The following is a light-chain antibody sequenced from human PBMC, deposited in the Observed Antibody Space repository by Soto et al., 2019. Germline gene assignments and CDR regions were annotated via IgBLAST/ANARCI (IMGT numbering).Light chain of an antibody. Sequence: QSVLTQPPSVSGAPGQRVTISCTGSSSNIGASYAVHWYQQLPGTAPKLLIYGNSNRPSGVPDRFSGSKSGTSASLAIIGLQAEDEADYYCQSYDSSLSGSVFGGGTKVTVL. CDR2: GNS. V-gene: IGLV1-40*01. J-gene: IGLJ3*02. CDR3: QSYDSSLSGSV. CDR1: SSNIGASYA.